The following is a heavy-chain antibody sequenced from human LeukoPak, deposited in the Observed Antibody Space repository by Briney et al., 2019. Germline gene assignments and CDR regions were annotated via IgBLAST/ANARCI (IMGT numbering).Heavy chain of an antibody. CDR2: INIGGTNT. Sequence: GGSLRLSCAASGFTFNDYYMGWIRQAPGKGLEWLSYINIGGTNTHYADSVKGRFTISRDNAKKSLYLEMNNLRAEDTAVYYCATEGAGFDTWGKGVLVTVSS. CDR3: ATEGAGFDT. J-gene: IGHJ5*02. CDR1: GFTFNDYY. V-gene: IGHV3-11*01.